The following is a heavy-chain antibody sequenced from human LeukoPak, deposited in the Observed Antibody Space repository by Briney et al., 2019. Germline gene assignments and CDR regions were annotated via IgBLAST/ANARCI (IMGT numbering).Heavy chain of an antibody. Sequence: SETLSLTCAVYVGSFSGYYWSWIRQPPGKGLEWIGEINHSGSTNYNSSLKSRVTITVDTSKDQFSLKLSSVTAADTAVYYCARGYYGSGSHCCHMDVWGKGTTITVS. D-gene: IGHD3-10*01. CDR1: VGSFSGYY. V-gene: IGHV4-34*01. J-gene: IGHJ6*03. CDR3: ARGYYGSGSHCCHMDV. CDR2: INHSGST.